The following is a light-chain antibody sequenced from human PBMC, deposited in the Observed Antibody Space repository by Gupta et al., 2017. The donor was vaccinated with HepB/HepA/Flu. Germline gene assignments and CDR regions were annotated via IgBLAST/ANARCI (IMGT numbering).Light chain of an antibody. V-gene: IGKV3-20*01. CDR2: GAS. CDR3: QHEDNTFLT. J-gene: IGKJ4*01. CDR1: QTLTNNY. Sequence: DIVLTQSPGTLSLSPGERATLSCRASQTLTNNYLAWYQQKPGQAPSLLIYGASRRATGIPDRFGGSGSGTDFTLTISRLEPEDFAVYYCQHEDNTFLTFGGGTKVEI.